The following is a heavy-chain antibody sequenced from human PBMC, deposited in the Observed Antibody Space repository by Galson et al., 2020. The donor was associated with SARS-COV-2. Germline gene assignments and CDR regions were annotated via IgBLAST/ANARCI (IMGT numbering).Heavy chain of an antibody. D-gene: IGHD1-7*01. J-gene: IGHJ5*02. V-gene: IGHV4-61*02. CDR1: GASITHGGNY. CDR2: ISESGTT. CDR3: ARYLLRNSNYFDP. Sequence: SETLSLTCTVSGASITHGGNYWSWIRQPAGKGPEWLGRISESGTTNYNPSLKDRATISRDPSNNQFSLSLTSMTAADTAVYFCARYLLRNSNYFDPWGPGVLVTVSS.